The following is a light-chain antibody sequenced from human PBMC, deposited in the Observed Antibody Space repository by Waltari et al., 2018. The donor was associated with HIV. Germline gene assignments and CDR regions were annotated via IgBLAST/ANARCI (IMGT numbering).Light chain of an antibody. Sequence: SSELTQDPAVSVALGQTVRITCQGDSLGNYYARWCRQKTGQAPIVVIYDGNQRSSGLPDRFSGASSGDTASLTISGAHAQEEADYFCYTRDNTGYHWVFGCGTKLAVL. J-gene: IGLJ3*02. CDR1: SLGNYY. CDR2: DGN. V-gene: IGLV3-19*01. CDR3: YTRDNTGYHWV.